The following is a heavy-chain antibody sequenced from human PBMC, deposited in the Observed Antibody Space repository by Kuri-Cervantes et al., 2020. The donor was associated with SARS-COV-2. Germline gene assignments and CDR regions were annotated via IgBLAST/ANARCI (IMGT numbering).Heavy chain of an antibody. Sequence: GESLKISCAASGFTFSNAWMAWVRQAPGKGLEWVSGISPSGANTYYADSVKGRFTISRDNSKNTLYLQMNSLRAEDTAMYYCAKRNPSGTYFDHWGQGALVTVSS. D-gene: IGHD1-26*01. CDR1: GFTFSNAW. V-gene: IGHV3-23*01. CDR3: AKRNPSGTYFDH. CDR2: ISPSGANT. J-gene: IGHJ4*02.